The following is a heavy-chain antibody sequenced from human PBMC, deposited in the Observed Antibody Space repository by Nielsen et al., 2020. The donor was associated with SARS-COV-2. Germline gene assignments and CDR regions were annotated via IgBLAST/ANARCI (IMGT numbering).Heavy chain of an antibody. J-gene: IGHJ6*02. CDR3: ARMLRFRDFWEDYYGMDV. Sequence: WVRQAPGQGLEWMGWISAYNGNTNYAQELQGRVTMTTDTSTSTAYMELRSLRSDDTAVYYCARMLRFRDFWEDYYGMDVWGQGTTVTVSS. V-gene: IGHV1-18*01. D-gene: IGHD3-3*01. CDR2: ISAYNGNT.